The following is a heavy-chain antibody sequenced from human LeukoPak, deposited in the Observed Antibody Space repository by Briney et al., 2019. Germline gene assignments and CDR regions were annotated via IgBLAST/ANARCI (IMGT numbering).Heavy chain of an antibody. J-gene: IGHJ5*02. CDR1: GSLLTNSW. Sequence: GESLKISCKGSGSLLTNSWIGWVRQLPGKGLEWMGIIFPGDSDTRYSPSFQGQVTISADKSISTAYLQWSSLKASDTAMYYCARQYCSGGSCYREKWFDPWGQGTLVTVSS. D-gene: IGHD2-15*01. V-gene: IGHV5-51*01. CDR3: ARQYCSGGSCYREKWFDP. CDR2: IFPGDSDT.